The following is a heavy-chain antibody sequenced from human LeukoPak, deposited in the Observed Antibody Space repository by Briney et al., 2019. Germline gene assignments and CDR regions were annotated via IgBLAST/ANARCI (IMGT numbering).Heavy chain of an antibody. J-gene: IGHJ4*02. V-gene: IGHV3-33*08. Sequence: EGSLRLSCAASGFTFSSYGMHWVRQAPGKGLEWVAVIWYGGSNKYYADSVKGRFTISRDNSKNTLYLQMNSLRAEDTAVYYCATHPHIAAAVTDFDYWGQGTLVTVSS. CDR3: ATHPHIAAAVTDFDY. CDR2: IWYGGSNK. D-gene: IGHD6-13*01. CDR1: GFTFSSYG.